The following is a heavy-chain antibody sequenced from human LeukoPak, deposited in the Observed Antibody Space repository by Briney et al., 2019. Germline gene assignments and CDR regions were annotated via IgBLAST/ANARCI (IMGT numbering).Heavy chain of an antibody. J-gene: IGHJ5*02. CDR3: ARDGSRRVVVAATSA. V-gene: IGHV3-48*04. Sequence: PGGSLRLSCAASGFTFSSYSMNWVRQAPGKGLEWVSYISSSSSTIYYADSVKGRFTISRDNAKNSLYLQMNSLRAEDTAVYYCARDGSRRVVVAATSAWGQGTLVTVSS. CDR2: ISSSSSTI. CDR1: GFTFSSYS. D-gene: IGHD2-15*01.